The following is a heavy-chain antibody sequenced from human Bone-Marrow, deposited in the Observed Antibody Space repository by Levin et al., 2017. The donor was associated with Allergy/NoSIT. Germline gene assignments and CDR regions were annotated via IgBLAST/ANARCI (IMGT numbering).Heavy chain of an antibody. CDR2: LYTSGST. D-gene: IGHD4-23*01. CDR1: GFIVSDNY. CDR3: ATAVGGRFEF. J-gene: IGHJ4*02. V-gene: IGHV3-53*01. Sequence: GESLKISCAASGFIVSDNYMTWVRQAPGQGLECVSLLYTSGSTYYADSVKGRFTISRDNSKNTLYLQMNSLRVEDTALYYCATAVGGRFEFWGQGALVTVTS.